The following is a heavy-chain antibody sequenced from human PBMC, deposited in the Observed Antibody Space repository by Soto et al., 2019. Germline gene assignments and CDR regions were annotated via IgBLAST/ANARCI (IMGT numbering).Heavy chain of an antibody. CDR3: GRDLGIAVAGTWGWFDP. D-gene: IGHD6-19*01. Sequence: QVQLVESGGGVVQPGRSLRLSCAASGFTFSSYAMHWVRQAPGKGLEWVAVISYDGSNKYYADSVKGRFTISRDNSKNTLYLQMNSLRAVDTAVYYCGRDLGIAVAGTWGWFDPWGQGTLVTVSS. CDR1: GFTFSSYA. CDR2: ISYDGSNK. V-gene: IGHV3-30-3*01. J-gene: IGHJ5*02.